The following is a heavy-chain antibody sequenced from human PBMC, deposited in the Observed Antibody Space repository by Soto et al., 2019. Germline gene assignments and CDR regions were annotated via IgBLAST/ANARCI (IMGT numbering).Heavy chain of an antibody. D-gene: IGHD5-18*01. CDR2: ISGSGGST. CDR1: GFTFSSYA. Sequence: PGGSLRLSCASSGFTFSSYAMSWVRQAPGKGLEWVSAISGSGGSTYYADSVKGRFTISRDNSKNTLYLQMNSLRAEDTAVYYCAKEGTAMVFGSLNPFDYWGQGTLVTVSS. V-gene: IGHV3-23*01. J-gene: IGHJ4*02. CDR3: AKEGTAMVFGSLNPFDY.